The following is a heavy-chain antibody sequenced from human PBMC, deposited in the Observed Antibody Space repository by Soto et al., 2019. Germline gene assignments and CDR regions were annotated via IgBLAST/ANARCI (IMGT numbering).Heavy chain of an antibody. CDR2: IYHSGST. Sequence: PSETLSLTCTVSGGSISSGGYYWSWIRQHPGKGLEWIGYIYHSGSTYYNPSLKSRVTISVDTSKNHFSLKLSSVTAADTAVYYCARDGGSRGYGMDVWGQGTTVTVSS. J-gene: IGHJ6*02. V-gene: IGHV4-31*03. CDR3: ARDGGSRGYGMDV. D-gene: IGHD1-26*01. CDR1: GGSISSGGYY.